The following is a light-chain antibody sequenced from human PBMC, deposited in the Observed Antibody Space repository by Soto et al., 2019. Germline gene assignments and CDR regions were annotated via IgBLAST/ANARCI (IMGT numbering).Light chain of an antibody. V-gene: IGKV1-5*03. Sequence: DIQITQSPSTLSASVGDRVSINCRASQSISAWLAWYQQKPGKTPRLLIYKASTLEIGVPSRFSGSGSGTEFTLTISNLQPDDVAIYYCQQYNDYSWTFGQGTKVDIK. J-gene: IGKJ1*01. CDR3: QQYNDYSWT. CDR1: QSISAW. CDR2: KAS.